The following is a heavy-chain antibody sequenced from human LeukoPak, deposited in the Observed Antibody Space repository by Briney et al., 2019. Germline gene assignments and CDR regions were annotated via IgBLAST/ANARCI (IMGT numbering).Heavy chain of an antibody. V-gene: IGHV4-39*01. J-gene: IGHJ4*02. D-gene: IGHD2-15*01. CDR3: ATIPCTGGSCYYFDH. Sequence: SETLSLTCTVSGGSISSSSYYWGWIRQPPGKGLEWIGSIYYSGSTYYNPSLKSRVTISVDTSNNQFSLHLISVTAADTAVYYCATIPCTGGSCYYFDHWGQGTLVTVSS. CDR2: IYYSGST. CDR1: GGSISSSSYY.